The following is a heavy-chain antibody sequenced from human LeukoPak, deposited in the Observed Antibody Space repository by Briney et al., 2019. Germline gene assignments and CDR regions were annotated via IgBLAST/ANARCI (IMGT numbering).Heavy chain of an antibody. V-gene: IGHV4-59*01. CDR1: GGSISSYY. Sequence: SETLSLTCTVSGGSISSYYWSWIRQPPGEGLEWIGYIYYSGGTNYNPSLKSRVTISVDTSKNQFSLKLSSVTAADTAVYYCARAGYQPFDYWGQGTLVTVSS. CDR3: ARAGYQPFDY. J-gene: IGHJ4*02. D-gene: IGHD3-9*01. CDR2: IYYSGGT.